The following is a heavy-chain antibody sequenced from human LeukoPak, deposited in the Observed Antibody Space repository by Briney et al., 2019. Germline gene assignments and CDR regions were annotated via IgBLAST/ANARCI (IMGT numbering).Heavy chain of an antibody. CDR2: MNPNSGNT. Sequence: ASVKVSCKASGYTFTSYDINWVRQATGQGLEWMGWMNPNSGNTGYAQKFQGRVSITSSTSTSTAFMELGDPRSEDTAVYYCARGGASAAARRFDPWGQGTLVTVSS. V-gene: IGHV1-8*01. J-gene: IGHJ5*02. D-gene: IGHD2-2*01. CDR1: GYTFTSYD. CDR3: ARGGASAAARRFDP.